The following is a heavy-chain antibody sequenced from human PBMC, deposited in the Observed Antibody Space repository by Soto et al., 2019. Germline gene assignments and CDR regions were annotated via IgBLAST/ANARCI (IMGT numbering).Heavy chain of an antibody. CDR3: ARGSSSWYPDY. CDR2: IIPILGIA. J-gene: IGHJ4*02. CDR1: GGTFSSYT. V-gene: IGHV1-69*02. D-gene: IGHD6-13*01. Sequence: QVQLVQSGAEVKKPGSSVKVSCKASGGTFSSYTISWVRQAPGQGLEWMGRIIPILGIANYAQKFQGRVTITSDKFTSTAYMELSSLRSEDTAVYYCARGSSSWYPDYWGQGTLVTVSS.